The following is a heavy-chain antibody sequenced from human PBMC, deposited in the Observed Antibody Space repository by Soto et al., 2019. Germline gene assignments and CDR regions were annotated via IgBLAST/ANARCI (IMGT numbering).Heavy chain of an antibody. CDR3: ARAYGGYADY. CDR2: IYYSGST. V-gene: IGHV4-61*01. J-gene: IGHJ4*02. CDR1: GDSVSSGTYY. Sequence: SETLSLTCTVSGDSVSSGTYYWSWIRQPPGKGLEWIGYIYYSGSTNYNPSLKSRVTISVDTSKNQFSLKLSSVTAADTAGYYCARAYGGYADYWGQGALVTVSS. D-gene: IGHD5-12*01.